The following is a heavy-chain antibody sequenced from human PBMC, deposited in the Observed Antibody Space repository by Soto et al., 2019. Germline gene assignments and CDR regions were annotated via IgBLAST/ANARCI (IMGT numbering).Heavy chain of an antibody. CDR3: ARGGGRGYNELDP. J-gene: IGHJ5*02. D-gene: IGHD5-12*01. CDR1: GYTFTAYY. V-gene: IGHV1-2*02. Sequence: QVQLVQSGAEVKKPGASVKVSCKASGYTFTAYYMHWVRQAPGQGLEWMGWINPNSGGTYHAQNFQGRVTMTRETPTPTAYMGLARLRSDDTAVFYCARGGGRGYNELDPWGHGTLVIVSS. CDR2: INPNSGGT.